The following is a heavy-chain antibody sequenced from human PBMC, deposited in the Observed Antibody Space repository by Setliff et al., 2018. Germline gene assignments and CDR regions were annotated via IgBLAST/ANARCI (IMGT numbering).Heavy chain of an antibody. CDR2: FDPEDEET. J-gene: IGHJ2*01. Sequence: ASVKVSCKVSGYRLIEVSMHWVRQAPGKGLEWMGGFDPEDEETIYAQKFQGRVTITADESTSTAYMELSSLRSEDTAVYYCARGGDYGDYSGYFDLWGRGTLVTVSS. CDR1: GYRLIEVS. CDR3: ARGGDYGDYSGYFDL. V-gene: IGHV1-24*01. D-gene: IGHD4-17*01.